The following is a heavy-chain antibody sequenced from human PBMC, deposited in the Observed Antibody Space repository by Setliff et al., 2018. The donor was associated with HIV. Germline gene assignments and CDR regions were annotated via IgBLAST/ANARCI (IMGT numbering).Heavy chain of an antibody. V-gene: IGHV1-2*02. CDR2: INPNSGGT. CDR1: GYTFTNYY. D-gene: IGHD3-10*01. Sequence: ASVKVSCKASGYTFTNYYLHWVRQAPGQGLEWMGWINPNSGGTNYAQKFQGRVTMTRDTSIGTAYMELSRLRYDDTAIYYCARDPFLWEVTPPWGQGTLVTVS. J-gene: IGHJ5*02. CDR3: ARDPFLWEVTPP.